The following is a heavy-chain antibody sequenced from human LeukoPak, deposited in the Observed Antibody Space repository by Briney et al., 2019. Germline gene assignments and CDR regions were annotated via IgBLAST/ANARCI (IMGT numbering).Heavy chain of an antibody. D-gene: IGHD3-10*01. CDR1: GFTFSSYA. CDR2: ISGSGGST. CDR3: AKDIRFGVRGVITIDY. Sequence: GGSLRLSCAAPGFTFSSYAVSWVRQAPGKGLEWVSAISGSGGSTYYADSVKGRFTISRDNSKNTLYLQMNSLRAEDTAVYYCAKDIRFGVRGVITIDYWGQGTLVTVSS. V-gene: IGHV3-23*01. J-gene: IGHJ4*02.